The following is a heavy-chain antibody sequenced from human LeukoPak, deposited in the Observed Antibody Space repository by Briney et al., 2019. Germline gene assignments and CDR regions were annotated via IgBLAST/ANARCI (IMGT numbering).Heavy chain of an antibody. CDR3: ARDDGYYDSSGYYSYYFDY. CDR2: ISAYNGNT. CDR1: GYTFTSYG. V-gene: IGHV1-18*01. Sequence: GASVKVSCKASGYTFTSYGISWVRQAPGQGLEWMGWISAYNGNTNYAQKLQGRVTMTTDTSTSTAYMELRSLRSDDTAVYYCARDDGYYDSSGYYSYYFDYWGQGTLVTVSS. J-gene: IGHJ4*02. D-gene: IGHD3-22*01.